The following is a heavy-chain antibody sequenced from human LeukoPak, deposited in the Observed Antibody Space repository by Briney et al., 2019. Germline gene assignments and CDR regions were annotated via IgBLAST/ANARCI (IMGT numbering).Heavy chain of an antibody. D-gene: IGHD3-3*01. V-gene: IGHV4-61*02. J-gene: IGHJ5*02. CDR3: AREGRFLEEDWFDP. CDR1: GGSISSGSYY. Sequence: PSQTLSLTCTVSGGSISSGSYYWSWIRQPAGKGLEWIGRIYTSGSTNYNPSLKSRVTISVDTSKNQFSLKLSSVTAADTAVYYCAREGRFLEEDWFDPWGQGTLVTVSS. CDR2: IYTSGST.